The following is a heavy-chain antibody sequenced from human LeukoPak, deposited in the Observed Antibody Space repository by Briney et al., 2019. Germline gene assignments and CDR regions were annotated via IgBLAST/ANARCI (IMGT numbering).Heavy chain of an antibody. CDR2: INPSGGST. J-gene: IGHJ4*02. CDR1: GYTFTSYY. V-gene: IGHV1-46*01. CDR3: ARDIGSPRGYYDY. Sequence: ASVKVSCKASGYTFTSYYMHWVRQAPGQGLEWMGIINPSGGSTSYAQKFQGRVTITADESTSTAYMELSSLRSEDTAVYYCARDIGSPRGYYDYWGQGTLVTVSS. D-gene: IGHD2/OR15-2a*01.